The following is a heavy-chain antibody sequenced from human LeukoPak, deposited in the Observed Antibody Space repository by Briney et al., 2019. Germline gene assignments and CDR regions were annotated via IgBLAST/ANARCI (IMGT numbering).Heavy chain of an antibody. J-gene: IGHJ5*02. D-gene: IGHD4-17*01. CDR1: GGSVSDYY. V-gene: IGHV4-59*02. CDR3: ARGVPTGGSGSEFDP. CDR2: IYYSGST. Sequence: SETLSLTCTISGGSVSDYYWSWIRQSPGKGLEWIGYIYYSGSTNYNPSLKSRVTISVDTSKNQFSLKLSSVTAADTAVYYCARGVPTGGSGSEFDPWGQGTLVTVSS.